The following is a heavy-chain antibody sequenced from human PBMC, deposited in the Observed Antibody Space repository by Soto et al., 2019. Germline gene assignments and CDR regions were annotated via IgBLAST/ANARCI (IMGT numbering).Heavy chain of an antibody. Sequence: PWGSLRLSCAASGFSFSSSVIHWFCQAPGKGLEWVSIIWYDGSDKYYADSVKGRFTISRDNSKNTLYLQMNSLRAEDTAVYYCAKVKRYCSIGSCYPLFEFLVQGTLVTVTS. CDR2: IWYDGSDK. J-gene: IGHJ4*02. CDR3: AKVKRYCSIGSCYPLFEF. D-gene: IGHD2-15*01. V-gene: IGHV3-33*06. CDR1: GFSFSSSV.